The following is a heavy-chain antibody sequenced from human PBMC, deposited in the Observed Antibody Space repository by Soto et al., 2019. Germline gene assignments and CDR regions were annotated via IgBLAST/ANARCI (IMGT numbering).Heavy chain of an antibody. J-gene: IGHJ6*04. D-gene: IGHD1-26*01. V-gene: IGHV3-23*01. CDR1: GFSFSSYA. CDR3: AEMSRYSGCYRDALDV. Sequence: EVQLLESGGGSVQPGESLRLSCAASGFSFSSYAMGWVRQAPGKGLEWVSAVSGKASSTWYADSAKGLFTVSRDNFQNIVHMQMDSLRVDDKAVYYCAEMSRYSGCYRDALDVWGKGTSVTVSS. CDR2: VSGKASST.